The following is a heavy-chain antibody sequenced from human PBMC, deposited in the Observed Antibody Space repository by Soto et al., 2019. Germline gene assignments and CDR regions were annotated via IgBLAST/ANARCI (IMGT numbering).Heavy chain of an antibody. CDR1: GGSISSSSFH. D-gene: IGHD6-13*01. CDR3: ARRERAAGTDWWFDP. Sequence: QLQLQESGPGLVKPSETLSLTCTVSGGSISSSSFHWGWIRQPPVKGLEWIGSIYYSGTTYYSPSLKSPVTISAATPKNPFSLKLSSVTAADTAVYYCARRERAAGTDWWFDPWGQGTLVTVSS. CDR2: IYYSGTT. J-gene: IGHJ5*02. V-gene: IGHV4-39*01.